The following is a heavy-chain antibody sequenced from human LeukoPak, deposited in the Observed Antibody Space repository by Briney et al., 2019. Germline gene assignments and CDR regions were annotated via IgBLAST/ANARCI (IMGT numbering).Heavy chain of an antibody. J-gene: IGHJ4*02. V-gene: IGHV3-30*02. CDR3: TKDLGTEYNIFDY. CDR2: VRYGGNIK. Sequence: PGGSLRLSCAASEFTFSAYAMHWIRQAPGRGLEWVAFVRYGGNIKYYADSVKGRFTISRDNSKNTLYLQVNSLSPEDTAVYYCTKDLGTEYNIFDYWGQGTLVTVSS. D-gene: IGHD3-9*01. CDR1: EFTFSAYA.